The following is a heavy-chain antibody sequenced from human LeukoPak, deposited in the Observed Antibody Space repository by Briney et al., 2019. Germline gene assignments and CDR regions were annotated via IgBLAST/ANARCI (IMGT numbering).Heavy chain of an antibody. Sequence: GGSLRLSCAASGFTVSSNYMSWVCQAPGKGLEWVSVIYSGGSTYYADSVKGRFTISRDNSKNTLYLQMNSLRAEDTAVYYCARDRPLAVAGTDYWGQGTLVTVSS. J-gene: IGHJ4*02. D-gene: IGHD6-19*01. CDR1: GFTVSSNY. CDR3: ARDRPLAVAGTDY. V-gene: IGHV3-53*01. CDR2: IYSGGST.